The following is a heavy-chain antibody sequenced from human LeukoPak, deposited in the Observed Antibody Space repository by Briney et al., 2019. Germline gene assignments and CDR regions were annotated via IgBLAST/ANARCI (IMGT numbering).Heavy chain of an antibody. CDR3: RGYYGGNSVALDAFDI. CDR2: ISNDGSAE. CDR1: GFTFSSYG. J-gene: IGHJ3*02. D-gene: IGHD4-23*01. Sequence: GGSLRLSCAASGFTFSSYGMHWVRQAPGKGLEWVAVISNDGSAENYADSVKGRFTISRDNSKNTLYLQINSLRADDTAVYYRRGYYGGNSVALDAFDIWGQGTVVTVSS. V-gene: IGHV3-30*03.